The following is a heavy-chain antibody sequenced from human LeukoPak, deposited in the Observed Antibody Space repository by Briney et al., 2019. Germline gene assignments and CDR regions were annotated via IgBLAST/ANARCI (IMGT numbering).Heavy chain of an antibody. CDR2: INPSGGST. CDR3: ARDLVGYSYGHGYYYYMDV. CDR1: GYTFTSYY. Sequence: ASVKVSCKASGYTFTSYYMHWVRQAPGQGLEWMGIINPSGGSTSYAQKFQGTVTMTRDTSTSTVYMELSSLRSEDTAVYYCARDLVGYSYGHGYYYYMDVWGKGTTVTVSS. D-gene: IGHD5-18*01. V-gene: IGHV1-46*03. J-gene: IGHJ6*03.